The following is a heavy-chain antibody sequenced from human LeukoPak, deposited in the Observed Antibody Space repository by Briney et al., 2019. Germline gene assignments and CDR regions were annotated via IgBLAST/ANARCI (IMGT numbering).Heavy chain of an antibody. CDR3: AAGGRYYDYVWGSYRLDY. V-gene: IGHV3-23*01. D-gene: IGHD3-16*02. CDR1: GFTFSSYA. Sequence: SGGSLRLSCAASGFTFSSYAMTWVRQAPGKGLEWVSAISGSGGSTYYADSVKGRFTISRDNSKNTLYLQMNSLRAEDTAVYYCAAGGRYYDYVWGSYRLDYWGQGTLVTVSS. CDR2: ISGSGGST. J-gene: IGHJ4*02.